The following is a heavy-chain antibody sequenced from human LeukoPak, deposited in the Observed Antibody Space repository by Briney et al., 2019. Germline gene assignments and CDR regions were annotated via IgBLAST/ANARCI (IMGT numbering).Heavy chain of an antibody. Sequence: GASVKVSCKASGYTFTSYDINWVRQATGQGLEWMGWMNPNSGNTGYAQRFQGRVTMTRNTSISTAYMELSSLRSEDTAVYYCARGLVQLERRFRGRDDRLDYWGQGTLVTVSS. CDR3: ARGLVQLERRFRGRDDRLDY. CDR1: GYTFTSYD. V-gene: IGHV1-8*01. D-gene: IGHD1-1*01. J-gene: IGHJ4*02. CDR2: MNPNSGNT.